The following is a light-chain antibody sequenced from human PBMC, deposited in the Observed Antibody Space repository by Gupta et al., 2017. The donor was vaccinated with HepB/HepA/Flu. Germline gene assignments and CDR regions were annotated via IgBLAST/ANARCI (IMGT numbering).Light chain of an antibody. J-gene: IGKJ1*01. CDR1: QSVSGM. CDR3: QQYKNYSPWT. V-gene: IGKV1-5*03. CDR2: EAS. Sequence: DNPVTQPHPTMSASLGDRVTITCRASQSVSGMLAWYQQKPGKAPNLLIYEASTLDTGVPSRFSGSGSGTHFTLTISSLQPDDFAAYYCQQYKNYSPWTFGQGTKLEIK.